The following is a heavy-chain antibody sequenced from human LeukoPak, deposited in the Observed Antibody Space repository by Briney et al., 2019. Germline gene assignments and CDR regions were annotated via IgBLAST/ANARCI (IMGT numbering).Heavy chain of an antibody. V-gene: IGHV3-21*01. D-gene: IGHD4-17*01. J-gene: IGHJ4*02. CDR1: GFTFITYS. Sequence: GGSLRLSCAASGFTFITYSMTWVRQAPGKGLEWVSSISSITSSYIHYADSVKGRFTISRDNVKNSLYLQMNSLRAEDTAVYYCARTVSYWGQGTLVTVSS. CDR2: ISSITSSYI. CDR3: ARTVSY.